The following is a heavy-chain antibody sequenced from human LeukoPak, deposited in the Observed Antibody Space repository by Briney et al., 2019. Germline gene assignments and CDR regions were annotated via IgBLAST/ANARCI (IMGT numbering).Heavy chain of an antibody. J-gene: IGHJ5*02. Sequence: ASVKVSCRTSGYPFTTWEINWVRQAAGQGLEWMGWVHPNGGNTAYAQKFQGRVTMTRDTSISTAYMELSGLTSDDTAVYFCARGPRNDPWGQGTLVTVSS. CDR1: GYPFTTWE. CDR3: ARGPRNDP. CDR2: VHPNGGNT. V-gene: IGHV1-8*01. D-gene: IGHD1-14*01.